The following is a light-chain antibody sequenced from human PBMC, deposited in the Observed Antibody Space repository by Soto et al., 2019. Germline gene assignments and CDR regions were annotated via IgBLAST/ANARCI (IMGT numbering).Light chain of an antibody. CDR1: QSVSRY. Sequence: EIVLTQSPATLSLSPGERATLSCRASQSVSRYLAWYQQKRGQAPRLLIFDTSNRATGIPARFSGSGSGTDFTLTISSLEPEDFAVYYCQQRGNWPPITFGQGTRLEIK. CDR3: QQRGNWPPIT. J-gene: IGKJ5*01. CDR2: DTS. V-gene: IGKV3-11*01.